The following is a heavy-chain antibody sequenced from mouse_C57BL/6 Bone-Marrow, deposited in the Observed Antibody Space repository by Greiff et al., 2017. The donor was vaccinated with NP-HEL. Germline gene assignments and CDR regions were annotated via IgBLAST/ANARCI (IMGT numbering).Heavy chain of an antibody. V-gene: IGHV1-15*01. Sequence: QVQLKQSGAELVRPGASVTLSCKASGYTFTDYEMHWVKQTPVHGLEWIGAIDPETGGTAYNQKFKGKAILTADKSSSTAYMELRSLTSEDSAVYYGTRRAHYYGSPAWFAYWGQGTLVTVSA. CDR3: TRRAHYYGSPAWFAY. J-gene: IGHJ3*01. CDR2: IDPETGGT. D-gene: IGHD1-1*01. CDR1: GYTFTDYE.